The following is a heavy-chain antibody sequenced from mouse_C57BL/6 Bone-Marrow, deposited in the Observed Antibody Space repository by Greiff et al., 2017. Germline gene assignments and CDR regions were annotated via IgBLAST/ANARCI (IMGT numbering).Heavy chain of an antibody. CDR3: ARRPRRGAMDY. J-gene: IGHJ4*01. D-gene: IGHD1-2*01. Sequence: QVQLQQPGAELVKPGASVKLSCKASGYTFTSYWMHWVKQRPGQGLEWIGMIHPNSGSTNYNEKFKSKATLTVDKSSSTAYMQLSSLTSEDSAVYYGARRPRRGAMDYWGQGTSVTVSS. CDR2: IHPNSGST. CDR1: GYTFTSYW. V-gene: IGHV1-64*01.